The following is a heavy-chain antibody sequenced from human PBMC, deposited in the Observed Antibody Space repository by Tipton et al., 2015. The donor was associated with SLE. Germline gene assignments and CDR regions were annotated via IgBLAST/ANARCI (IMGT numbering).Heavy chain of an antibody. CDR1: GFSFRSYA. CDR2: VNWNGGTT. V-gene: IGHV3-20*03. CDR3: ARAYSSGWSYYFDF. Sequence: SGFSFRSYAMHWVRQAPGKGLEWGSGVNWNGGTTAYADSVRGRFTISRDNARNSLFLQMNSLRVDDTAFYFCARAYSSGWSYYFDFWGQGALVTVSS. J-gene: IGHJ4*02. D-gene: IGHD3-22*01.